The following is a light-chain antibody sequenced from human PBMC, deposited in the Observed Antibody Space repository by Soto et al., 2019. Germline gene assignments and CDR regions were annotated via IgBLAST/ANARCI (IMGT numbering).Light chain of an antibody. CDR2: TNN. CDR1: SSNIGSNT. V-gene: IGLV1-44*01. CDR3: ATWDNGLTGVV. J-gene: IGLJ2*01. Sequence: QPVLTQPPSTSGTPGRRVPIPCLGSSSNIGSNTVHWYQQIPGTAPKLLIYTNNQRSSGVSDRFSGSKSDTSASLVISGLQSEDEADYYCATWDNGLTGVVFGGGTKLTVL.